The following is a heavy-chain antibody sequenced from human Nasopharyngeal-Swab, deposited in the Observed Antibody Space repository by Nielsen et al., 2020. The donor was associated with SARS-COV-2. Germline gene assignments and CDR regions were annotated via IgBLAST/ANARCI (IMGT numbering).Heavy chain of an antibody. CDR2: ISSSSSYI. J-gene: IGHJ4*02. CDR1: GFTFSSYS. D-gene: IGHD3-22*01. Sequence: GGSLRLSCAASGFTFSSYSMNWVRQAPGKGLEWVSSISSSSSYIYYADSVKGRFTISRDNAKNSLYLQMNSLRAEDTVVYYCARGDSSGYSLGWGQGTLVTVSS. V-gene: IGHV3-21*01. CDR3: ARGDSSGYSLG.